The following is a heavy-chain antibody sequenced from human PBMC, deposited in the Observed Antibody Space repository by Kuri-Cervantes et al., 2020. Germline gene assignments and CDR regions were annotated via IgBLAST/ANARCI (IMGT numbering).Heavy chain of an antibody. V-gene: IGHV1-69*05. CDR3: ARDKDSHFDY. D-gene: IGHD3-22*01. CDR1: GGTFSSYA. Sequence: SVKVSCKASGGTFSSYAISWVRQAPGQGLEWMGGIIPIFGTANYAQKLQGRVTMTTDTSTSTAYMELSSLRSEDTAVYYCARDKDSHFDYWGQGTLVTVSS. CDR2: IIPIFGTA. J-gene: IGHJ4*02.